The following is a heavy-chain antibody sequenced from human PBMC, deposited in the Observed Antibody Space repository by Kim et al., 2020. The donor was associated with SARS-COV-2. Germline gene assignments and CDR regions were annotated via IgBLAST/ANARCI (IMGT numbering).Heavy chain of an antibody. CDR2: IDTNVGNA. D-gene: IGHD2-21*02. J-gene: IGHJ4*02. CDR3: AGVLVTDQSFDY. Sequence: ASVKVSCKASGYTFTSYYVHWVRQAPGQGLEWMGIIDTNVGNATYAEKFQGRVTFTRDTSTSTVYMEVNSLRSEDTAVHYCAGVLVTDQSFDYWGQGTLVTVSS. V-gene: IGHV1-46*01. CDR1: GYTFTSYY.